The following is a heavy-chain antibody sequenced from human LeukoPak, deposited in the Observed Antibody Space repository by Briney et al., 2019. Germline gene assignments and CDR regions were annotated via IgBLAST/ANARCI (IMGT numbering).Heavy chain of an antibody. J-gene: IGHJ5*02. CDR3: ARAPGDILTPFDP. V-gene: IGHV4-39*07. D-gene: IGHD3-9*01. CDR1: GVSITSSHHY. Sequence: NSSETLSLTCAVSGVSITSSHHYWGWIRQPPGKGLEWIGTIYSTGSTYYNPSLRTRLTISVDTSKNQFSLKLSSVTAADTAVYYCARAPGDILTPFDPWGQGTLVTVSS. CDR2: IYSTGST.